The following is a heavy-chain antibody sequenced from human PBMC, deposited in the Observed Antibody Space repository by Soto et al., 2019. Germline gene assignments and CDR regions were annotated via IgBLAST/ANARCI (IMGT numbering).Heavy chain of an antibody. Sequence: LRLSCAASGFTFSSYSMNWVRQAPVNGLEWVSSISSSSSYIYYADSVKGRFTISRDNAKNSLYLQMNSLRAEDTAVYYCARAPYGSGSYFYYGMDVWGQGTTVTVSS. CDR1: GFTFSSYS. D-gene: IGHD3-10*01. J-gene: IGHJ6*02. CDR3: ARAPYGSGSYFYYGMDV. V-gene: IGHV3-21*01. CDR2: ISSSSSYI.